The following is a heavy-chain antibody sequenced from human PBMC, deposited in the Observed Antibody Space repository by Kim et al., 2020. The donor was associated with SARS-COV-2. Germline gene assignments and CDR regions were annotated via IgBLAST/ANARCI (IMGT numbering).Heavy chain of an antibody. Sequence: SNKYYADSVQGRFTISRDNSKNTLYLQMNSLRAEDTAVYYCARGSAAGDYWGQGTLVTVSS. CDR3: ARGSAAGDY. J-gene: IGHJ4*02. V-gene: IGHV3-30*03. CDR2: SNK. D-gene: IGHD6-25*01.